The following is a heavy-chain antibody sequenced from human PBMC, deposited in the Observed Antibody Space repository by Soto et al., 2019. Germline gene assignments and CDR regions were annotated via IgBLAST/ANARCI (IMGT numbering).Heavy chain of an antibody. CDR1: GFTFSSYA. J-gene: IGHJ6*02. V-gene: IGHV3-23*01. CDR3: AKEEVILTGYGNYYYYGMDV. Sequence: QPGGSLRLSCAASGFTFSSYAMSWVRQAPGKGLEWVSAISGSGGSTYYADSVKGRFTISRDNSKNTLYLQMNSLRAEDTAVYYCAKEEVILTGYGNYYYYGMDVWGQGTTVTVSS. D-gene: IGHD3-9*01. CDR2: ISGSGGST.